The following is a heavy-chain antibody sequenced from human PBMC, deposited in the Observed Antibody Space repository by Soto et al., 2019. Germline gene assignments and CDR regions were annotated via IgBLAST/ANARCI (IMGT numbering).Heavy chain of an antibody. V-gene: IGHV2-5*02. CDR3: AHRRVRDSSGENFDP. D-gene: IGHD6-19*01. J-gene: IGHJ5*02. Sequence: QITLKESGPTLVKPTQTLTLTCTFSGFSLNTNAVGVAWIRQPPGKALEWLALLYWDDDKRYSPSLKSRLTITPDTSKNQVVLTMTNMDPEDTATYYCAHRRVRDSSGENFDPWGQGTLVTVSS. CDR1: GFSLNTNAVG. CDR2: LYWDDDK.